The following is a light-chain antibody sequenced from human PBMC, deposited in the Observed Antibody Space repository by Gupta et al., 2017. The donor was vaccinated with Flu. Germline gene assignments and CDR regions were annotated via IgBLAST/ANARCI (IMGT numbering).Light chain of an antibody. Sequence: TSSDVGDFNYVSWYQQHPGKAPKLMIYDVNKRPSGVPDRFSGSKSGNTASLTISGLQAEDEADYYCCSYAGSYTLVFGGGTKLTVL. CDR2: DVN. CDR1: SSDVGDFNY. V-gene: IGLV2-11*03. J-gene: IGLJ2*01. CDR3: CSYAGSYTLV.